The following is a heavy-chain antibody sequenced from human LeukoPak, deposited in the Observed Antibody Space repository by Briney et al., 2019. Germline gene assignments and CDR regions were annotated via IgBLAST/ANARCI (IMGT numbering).Heavy chain of an antibody. Sequence: SQTLSLTCTVSGGSISSGGYYWSWIRQHPGKGLEWIGYIYYSGNTYYNPSLKSRVSISVDTSKNQFSLRLSSVTAADTAVYYCARVPGDSGYADFWGQGTLVTVSS. CDR3: ARVPGDSGYADF. J-gene: IGHJ4*02. CDR1: GGSISSGGYY. V-gene: IGHV4-31*03. CDR2: IYYSGNT. D-gene: IGHD3-22*01.